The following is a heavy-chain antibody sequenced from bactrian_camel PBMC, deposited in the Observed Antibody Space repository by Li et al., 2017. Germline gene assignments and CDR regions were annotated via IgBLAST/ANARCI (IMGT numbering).Heavy chain of an antibody. CDR2: IYRHGDFT. Sequence: VQLVESGGGSVQAGGSLRLSYTASGFTYRRTSMGWFRQFPGKEREGVAAIYRHGDFTYYGDSVRGRFTIAQDNAKNTLYLQMNSLKPEDTAMYYCAADETGCIENVYRGQGTQVTVS. CDR3: AADETGCIENVY. D-gene: IGHD5*01. V-gene: IGHV3S31*01. J-gene: IGHJ4*01. CDR1: GFTYRRTS.